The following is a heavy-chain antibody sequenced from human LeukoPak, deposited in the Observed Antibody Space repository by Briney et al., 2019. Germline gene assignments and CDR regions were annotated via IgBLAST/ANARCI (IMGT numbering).Heavy chain of an antibody. Sequence: PSETLSLTCTVSGGSISSSSYYWGWIRQPPGKGLEWIGSIYYSGSTYYNPSLKSRVTISVDTSKNQFSLKLSSVTAADTAVYYCASHRFRDFDDFDIWGQGTMVTASS. CDR2: IYYSGST. CDR3: ASHRFRDFDDFDI. CDR1: GGSISSSSYY. V-gene: IGHV4-39*01. J-gene: IGHJ3*02. D-gene: IGHD3-10*01.